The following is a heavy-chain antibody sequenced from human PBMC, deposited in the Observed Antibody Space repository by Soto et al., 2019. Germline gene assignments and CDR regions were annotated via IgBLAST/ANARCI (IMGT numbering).Heavy chain of an antibody. CDR1: GYTFTGYY. J-gene: IGHJ4*02. Sequence: QVQLVQSGAEVKKPGASVKVSCKASGYTFTGYYMHWVRQAPGQGLEWMGWINPNSGGTNYAQKFQGRVTMTRDTSISTAYMELSRLRSDDTAVYYCAKDITMIVVVMSGSTGLGYWGQGTLVTVSS. CDR3: AKDITMIVVVMSGSTGLGY. V-gene: IGHV1-2*02. D-gene: IGHD3-22*01. CDR2: INPNSGGT.